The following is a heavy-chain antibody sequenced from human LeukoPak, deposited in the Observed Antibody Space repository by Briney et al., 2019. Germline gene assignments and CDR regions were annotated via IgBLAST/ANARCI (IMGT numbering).Heavy chain of an antibody. J-gene: IGHJ5*02. V-gene: IGHV4-59*01. CDR1: GGSISSYY. D-gene: IGHD2-2*02. CDR3: ARGPCSSTSCYTGFDP. CDR2: IYYSGST. Sequence: SETLSLTXTVSGGSISSYYWSWIRQSPGKGLEWIGYIYYSGSTNYNPPLKSRVTISVDTSKNQFSLKLSSVTAADTAVYYCARGPCSSTSCYTGFDPWGQGTLVTVSS.